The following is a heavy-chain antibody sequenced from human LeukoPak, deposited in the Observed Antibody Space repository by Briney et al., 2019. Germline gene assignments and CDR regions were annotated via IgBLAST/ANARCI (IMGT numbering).Heavy chain of an antibody. CDR1: GGSFSGYY. V-gene: IGHV4-34*01. CDR3: ARGSGYYGSGSYFRTPPRY. CDR2: INHSGST. Sequence: SETLSLTCAVYGGSFSGYYWSWLRQPPGKGLEWIGEINHSGSTNYNPSLKSRVTISVDTSKNQFSLKLSSVTAADTAVYYCARGSGYYGSGSYFRTPPRYWGQGTLVTVSS. J-gene: IGHJ4*02. D-gene: IGHD3-10*01.